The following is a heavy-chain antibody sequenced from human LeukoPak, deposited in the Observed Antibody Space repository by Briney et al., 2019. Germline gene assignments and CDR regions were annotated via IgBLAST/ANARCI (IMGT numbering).Heavy chain of an antibody. Sequence: ASVKVSCKASGYTFTGYYMHWVRQAPGQGLEWMGWINPNRGGTNYAQKFQGRVTMTRDTSISTAYMELSRLRSDDAAVYYCASLWGLALWFGESHDAFDIWGQGTMVTVSS. CDR2: INPNRGGT. CDR3: ASLWGLALWFGESHDAFDI. J-gene: IGHJ3*02. V-gene: IGHV1-2*02. D-gene: IGHD3-10*01. CDR1: GYTFTGYY.